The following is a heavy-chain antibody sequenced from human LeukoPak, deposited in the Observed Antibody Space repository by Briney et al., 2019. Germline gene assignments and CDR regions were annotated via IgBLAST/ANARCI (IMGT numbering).Heavy chain of an antibody. CDR1: GFTFSVYE. Sequence: GGSLRLSCAASGFTFSVYEMNWVRQAPGKGLQWISVISGSGRTTEYADSVKGRFTISRDNSKNTLSLQMNSLRVEDTAIYYCVKNVVVKRYIDYWGQGTLVTVSS. D-gene: IGHD2-15*01. CDR2: ISGSGRTT. V-gene: IGHV3-23*01. CDR3: VKNVVVKRYIDY. J-gene: IGHJ4*02.